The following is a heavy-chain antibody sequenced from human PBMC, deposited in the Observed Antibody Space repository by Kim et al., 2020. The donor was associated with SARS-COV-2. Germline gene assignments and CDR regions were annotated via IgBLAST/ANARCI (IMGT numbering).Heavy chain of an antibody. V-gene: IGHV1-24*01. Sequence: ASVKVSCKVSGYTLTELSMHWVRQAPGKGLEWMGGFDPEDGETIYAQKFQGRVTMTEDTSTDTSYMELSSLRSEDTAVYYCATTAVHPGFGGWFDPWGQGTLVTVSS. CDR3: ATTAVHPGFGGWFDP. CDR2: FDPEDGET. D-gene: IGHD2-21*02. CDR1: GYTLTELS. J-gene: IGHJ5*02.